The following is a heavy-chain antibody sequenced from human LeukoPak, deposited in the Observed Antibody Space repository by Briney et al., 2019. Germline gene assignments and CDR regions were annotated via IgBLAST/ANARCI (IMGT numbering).Heavy chain of an antibody. CDR1: GGSISSYY. CDR3: ARVGYSGYDNRGAFDY. CDR2: IYYSGST. V-gene: IGHV4-59*12. J-gene: IGHJ4*02. D-gene: IGHD5-12*01. Sequence: PSETLSLTCTVSGGSISSYYWSWIRQPPGKGLEWIGYIYYSGSTNYNPSLKSRVTISVDTSKNQFSLNLTSVTAADTAVYYCARVGYSGYDNRGAFDYWGQGTLVTVSS.